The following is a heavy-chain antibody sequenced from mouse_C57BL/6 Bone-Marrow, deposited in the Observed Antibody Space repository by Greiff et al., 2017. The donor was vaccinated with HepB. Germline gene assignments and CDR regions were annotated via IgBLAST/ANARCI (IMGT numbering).Heavy chain of an antibody. Sequence: QVQLQQSGPGLVQPSQSLSITCTVSGFSFTSYGVHWVRQSPGKGLEWLGVIWSGGSTDYNAAFISRLSISKDNSKSQVFFKMNRLQADDTAIYYCARNLYYSNFFWYCDVWGTGTTVTVSS. CDR2: IWSGGST. J-gene: IGHJ1*03. D-gene: IGHD2-5*01. V-gene: IGHV2-2*01. CDR3: ARNLYYSNFFWYCDV. CDR1: GFSFTSYG.